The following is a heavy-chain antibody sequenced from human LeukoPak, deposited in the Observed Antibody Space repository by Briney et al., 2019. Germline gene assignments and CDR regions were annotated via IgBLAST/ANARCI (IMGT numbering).Heavy chain of an antibody. CDR2: ISGSGGST. J-gene: IGHJ6*02. D-gene: IGHD3-22*01. CDR1: GFTFSSYA. V-gene: IGHV3-23*01. CDR3: ARGYDSSGYYPMDV. Sequence: GGSLRLSCAASGFTFSSYAMSWVRQAPGKGLEWVSAISGSGGSTYYADSVKGRFTISRDNTKNTLYLQMNSLRAEDTAVYYCARGYDSSGYYPMDVWGQGTTVTVSS.